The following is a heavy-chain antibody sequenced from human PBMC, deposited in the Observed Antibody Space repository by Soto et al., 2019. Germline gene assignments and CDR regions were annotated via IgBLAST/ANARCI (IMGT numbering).Heavy chain of an antibody. CDR2: ISYDGSNK. CDR1: GFTFSSYG. D-gene: IGHD1-1*01. J-gene: IGHJ5*02. V-gene: IGHV3-30*18. Sequence: SLRLSCAASGFTFSSYGMHWVRQAPGKGLEWVAVISYDGSNKYYADSVKGRFTISRDNSKNTLYLQMNSLRAEDTAVYYCAKDWTTPVPWGQGTLVTV. CDR3: AKDWTTPVP.